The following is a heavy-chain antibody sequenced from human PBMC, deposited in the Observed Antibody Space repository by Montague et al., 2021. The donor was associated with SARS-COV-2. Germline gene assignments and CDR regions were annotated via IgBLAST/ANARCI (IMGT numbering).Heavy chain of an antibody. D-gene: IGHD3-10*01. CDR3: AKDGEALAWGTFDI. CDR1: RGSISSHNYF. V-gene: IGHV4-39*07. Sequence: SETLSLTCTVSRGSISSHNYFWAWIRQPPGKGLVWIGSVNYSALTIYNLSLESRVSISVYTSKKQFSLKVNSVTAADTAVYYCAKDGEALAWGTFDIWGQGTMVTVSS. J-gene: IGHJ3*02. CDR2: VNYSALT.